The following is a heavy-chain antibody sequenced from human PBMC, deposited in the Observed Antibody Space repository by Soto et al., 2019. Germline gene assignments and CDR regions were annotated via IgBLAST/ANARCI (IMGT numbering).Heavy chain of an antibody. Sequence: QVKLVQSGTEVKKPGASLKVSCKASGYSFATSGISWVRQAPGQGLEWMGWISVYNGNTNYDQKLHDRVTMTTDTSTTTAYLELRSLRSDDTXXYXCARAGQYYDSSGYVNWGQGTLVTVSS. CDR2: ISVYNGNT. CDR1: GYSFATSG. V-gene: IGHV1-18*01. CDR3: ARAGQYYDSSGYVN. J-gene: IGHJ4*02. D-gene: IGHD3-22*01.